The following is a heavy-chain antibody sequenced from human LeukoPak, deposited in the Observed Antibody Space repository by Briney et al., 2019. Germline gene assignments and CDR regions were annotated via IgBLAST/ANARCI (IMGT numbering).Heavy chain of an antibody. J-gene: IGHJ4*02. Sequence: GGSLRLSCSGSGFTFSTYGMTWVRQAPGKGLECVATITAGGGTTRYADSVKGRFTVSRDNSKNTLYLQMNSLRAEDTAVYYCAKVRRDYVWGSYPPDYYFDYWGQGTLVTVSS. CDR1: GFTFSTYG. D-gene: IGHD3-16*02. V-gene: IGHV3-23*01. CDR2: ITAGGGTT. CDR3: AKVRRDYVWGSYPPDYYFDY.